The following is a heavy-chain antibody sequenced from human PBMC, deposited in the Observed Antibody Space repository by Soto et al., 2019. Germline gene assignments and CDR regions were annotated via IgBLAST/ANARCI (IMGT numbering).Heavy chain of an antibody. CDR2: IIPILGIA. CDR1: GGTFSSYT. J-gene: IGHJ6*02. Sequence: QVQLVQSGAEVKKPGSSVKVSCKASGGTFSSYTISWVRQAPGQGLEWMGRIIPILGIANYAQKFQGRVTITADKSTSTAYMELSSLRSEDTAVYYCARETEPFTVTNYYYYYGMDVWGQGTTVTVSS. D-gene: IGHD4-17*01. V-gene: IGHV1-69*08. CDR3: ARETEPFTVTNYYYYYGMDV.